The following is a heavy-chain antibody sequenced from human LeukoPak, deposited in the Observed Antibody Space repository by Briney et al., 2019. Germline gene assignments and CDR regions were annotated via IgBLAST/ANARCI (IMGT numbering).Heavy chain of an antibody. CDR1: GFIFSSYA. D-gene: IGHD2-21*01. Sequence: GGSLRLSCAASGFIFSSYAMSWVRQAPGKGLEWVSTISGSGGSTYYADSVKGRFTISRDNSKNTVYLQMNSLRAEDTAVYYCIRHIEYVAPDSWGQGTLVTVSS. V-gene: IGHV3-23*01. CDR3: IRHIEYVAPDS. CDR2: ISGSGGST. J-gene: IGHJ4*02.